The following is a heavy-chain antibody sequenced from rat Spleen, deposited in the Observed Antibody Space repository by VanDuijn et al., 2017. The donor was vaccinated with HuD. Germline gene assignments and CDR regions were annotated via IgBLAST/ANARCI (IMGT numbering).Heavy chain of an antibody. CDR3: ARQALMDT. CDR2: ITNASGRT. V-gene: IGHV5-31*01. J-gene: IGHJ4*01. Sequence: EVQLVESGGGLVQPGGSLKLSCVASGFTFNNYWMTWIRQAPGKGLEWVASITNASGRTYYPDSVKGRFTISRDNAKSTLYLQMNSLRSEDTATYYCARQALMDTWGQGASVTVSS. CDR1: GFTFNNYW.